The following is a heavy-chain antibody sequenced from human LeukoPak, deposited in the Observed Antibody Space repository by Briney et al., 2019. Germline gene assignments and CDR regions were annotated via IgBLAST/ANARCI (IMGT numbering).Heavy chain of an antibody. CDR3: AKDEGVGSWGNTWGLIY. V-gene: IGHV3-33*06. J-gene: IGHJ4*02. Sequence: GGSLRLSCATSGFTFSSYALYWVRQAPGKGLEGVAVIWYDGSKKYYADSVKGRFTISRDNSKNTLDLQMNSLRVEDTAVYYCAKDEGVGSWGNTWGLIYWGQGSLVTVSS. D-gene: IGHD6-6*01. CDR2: IWYDGSKK. CDR1: GFTFSSYA.